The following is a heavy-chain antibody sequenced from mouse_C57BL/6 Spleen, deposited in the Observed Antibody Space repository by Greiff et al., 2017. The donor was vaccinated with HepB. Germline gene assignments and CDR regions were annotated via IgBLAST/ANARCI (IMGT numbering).Heavy chain of an antibody. CDR2: INPNNGGT. CDR3: ARRGGITTVVAPSWFAY. J-gene: IGHJ3*01. CDR1: GYTFTDYN. Sequence: VQLQQSGPELVKPGASVKIPCKASGYTFTDYNMDWVKQSHGKSLEWIGDINPNNGGTIYNQKFKGKATLTVDKSSSTAYMELRSLTSEDTAVYYCARRGGITTVVAPSWFAYWGQGTLVTVSA. V-gene: IGHV1-18*01. D-gene: IGHD1-1*01.